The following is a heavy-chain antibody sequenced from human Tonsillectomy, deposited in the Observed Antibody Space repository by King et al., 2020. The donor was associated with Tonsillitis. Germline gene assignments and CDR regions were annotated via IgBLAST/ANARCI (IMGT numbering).Heavy chain of an antibody. Sequence: VQLVESGGGVVQPGGSLRLSCAASGFTFDDYAMHWVRQAPGKGLEWVSLISGDGGSTYYADSVKGRFTISRDNSKNSLYLQMNSLRTEDTALYYCAKEGPLRYFGPGHYMDVWGKGTTVTVSS. CDR1: GFTFDDYA. CDR3: AKEGPLRYFGPGHYMDV. J-gene: IGHJ6*03. CDR2: ISGDGGST. D-gene: IGHD3-9*01. V-gene: IGHV3-43*02.